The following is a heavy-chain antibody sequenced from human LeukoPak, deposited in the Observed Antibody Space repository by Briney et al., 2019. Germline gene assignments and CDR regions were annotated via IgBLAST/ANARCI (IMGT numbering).Heavy chain of an antibody. CDR2: ISSSGNTI. CDR1: GFTFSDYY. J-gene: IGHJ3*02. CDR3: ASRWAPRDWEPDAFDI. V-gene: IGHV3-11*04. D-gene: IGHD1-14*01. Sequence: PGGSLRLSCAASGFTFSDYYMSWIRQAPGNGLEWVSYISSSGNTIYYADSVKGRFTLSMDKPKDSLYLQMNSLRAEDTAVYYCASRWAPRDWEPDAFDIWGQGTMVTVSS.